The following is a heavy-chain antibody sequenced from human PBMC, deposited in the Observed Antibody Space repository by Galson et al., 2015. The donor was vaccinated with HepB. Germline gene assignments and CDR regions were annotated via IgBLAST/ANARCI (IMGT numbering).Heavy chain of an antibody. Sequence: SETLSLTCNVSGGATTIYYWNWIRQPAGKGLGWIGRIYSSGRTNYNPPLESRVTMSVVMSKKQFSLRLASVTAADAAVYYGARSHYSFDYYYYHAMDVWGQGITVTVSS. CDR2: IYSSGRT. D-gene: IGHD4-11*01. V-gene: IGHV4-4*07. J-gene: IGHJ6*02. CDR1: GGATTIYY. CDR3: ARSHYSFDYYYYHAMDV.